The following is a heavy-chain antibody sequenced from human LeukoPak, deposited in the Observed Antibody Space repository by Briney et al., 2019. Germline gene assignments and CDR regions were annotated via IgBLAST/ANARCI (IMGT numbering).Heavy chain of an antibody. CDR1: GYTFTGYY. CDR3: ARDVGDLPPCSWFDP. V-gene: IGHV1-2*02. D-gene: IGHD2-15*01. CDR2: INPNSGGT. Sequence: ASVKVSCKASGYTFTGYYMHWVRQAPGQGLEWMGWINPNSGGTNYAQKFQGRVTMTRDTSISTAYMELSRLRSDDTAVYYCARDVGDLPPCSWFDPWGQGALVTVSS. J-gene: IGHJ5*02.